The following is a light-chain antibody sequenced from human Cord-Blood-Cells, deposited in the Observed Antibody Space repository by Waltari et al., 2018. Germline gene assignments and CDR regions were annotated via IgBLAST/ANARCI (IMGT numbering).Light chain of an antibody. CDR3: AAWDDSRNGYV. CDR2: SNN. CDR1: SSNIGSNT. J-gene: IGLJ1*01. V-gene: IGLV1-44*01. Sequence: QSVLTQPPSASGTPGQRVTISCSGSSSNIGSNTVNWYQQLPGTAPKLLIYSNNQRPSGVPDRISGSKSGTSASLAISGLQSEDEADYYCAAWDDSRNGYVFGTGTKVTVL.